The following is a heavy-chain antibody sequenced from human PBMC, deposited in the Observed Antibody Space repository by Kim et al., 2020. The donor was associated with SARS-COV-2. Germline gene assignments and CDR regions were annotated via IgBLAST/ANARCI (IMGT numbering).Heavy chain of an antibody. CDR3: ARDFWSGYRYNWFDP. Sequence: QKFKGRVTMTRDTSISTAYMELGRLRSNDTAVYYCARDFWSGYRYNWFDPWGQGTLVTVSS. V-gene: IGHV1-2*02. D-gene: IGHD3-3*01. J-gene: IGHJ5*02.